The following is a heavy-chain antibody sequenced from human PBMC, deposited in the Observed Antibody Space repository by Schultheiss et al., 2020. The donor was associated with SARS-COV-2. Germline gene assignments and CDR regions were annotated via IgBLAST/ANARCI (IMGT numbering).Heavy chain of an antibody. CDR2: INPNSGGT. Sequence: ASVKVSCKASGYTFTSYYMHWVRQAPGQGLEWMGRINPNSGGTNYAQKFQGRVTMTRDTSISTAYMELRSLRSDDTAVYYCARDSGYSGSKNCFDPWGQGTLVTVSS. CDR1: GYTFTSYY. V-gene: IGHV1-2*06. CDR3: ARDSGYSGSKNCFDP. D-gene: IGHD1-26*01. J-gene: IGHJ5*02.